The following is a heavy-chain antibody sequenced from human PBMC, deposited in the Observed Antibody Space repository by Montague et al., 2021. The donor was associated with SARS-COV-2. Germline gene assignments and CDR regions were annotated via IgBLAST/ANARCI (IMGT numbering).Heavy chain of an antibody. J-gene: IGHJ5*02. Sequence: SETLSLTCTVSGYSISSGYYWGWIRQPPGKGLEWIGSIYHSGSTYYNPSLKSRVTISVDTSKNQFSLKLSSVTAADTAVYYCARERGYCSGGSCYSGWFAPWGQGTLVTVSS. CDR3: ARERGYCSGGSCYSGWFAP. CDR1: GYSISSGYY. D-gene: IGHD2-15*01. CDR2: IYHSGST. V-gene: IGHV4-38-2*02.